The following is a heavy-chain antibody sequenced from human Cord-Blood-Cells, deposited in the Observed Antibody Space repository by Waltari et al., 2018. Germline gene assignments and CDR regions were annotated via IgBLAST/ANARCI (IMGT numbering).Heavy chain of an antibody. V-gene: IGHV4-34*01. CDR1: GGSLSGYY. CDR3: ASYDSGGYWFDP. CDR2: INHSGST. J-gene: IGHJ5*02. D-gene: IGHD3-22*01. Sequence: QVQLQQWGAGLLKPSETLSLTCAVYGGSLSGYYWSWIRPPPGKGLEWIGEINHSGSTNYNPSLKSRVTISVDTSKNQFSLKLSSVTAADTAVYYCASYDSGGYWFDPWGQGTLVTVSS.